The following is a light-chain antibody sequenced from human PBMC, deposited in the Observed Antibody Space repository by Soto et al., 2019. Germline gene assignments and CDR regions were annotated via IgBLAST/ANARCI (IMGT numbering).Light chain of an antibody. J-gene: IGKJ1*01. V-gene: IGKV3-15*01. CDR3: QQYNNWPPWT. CDR2: GAS. CDR1: QSVISN. Sequence: IVMTQSPATLSVSPGEIATLYFSASQSVISNLAFYQQTPGQAPRLLIHGASTSGTGIPARISGSGYGTECTLTTSSLQSEDGAVCYCQQYNNWPPWTFGQGTKV.